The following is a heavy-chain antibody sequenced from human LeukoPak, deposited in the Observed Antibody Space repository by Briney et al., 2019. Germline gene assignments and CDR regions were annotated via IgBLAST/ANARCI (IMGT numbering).Heavy chain of an antibody. CDR2: IHKSAIT. CDR1: DFTVSSNY. V-gene: IGHV3-53*01. CDR3: ARSLRVRGVPDYMDV. D-gene: IGHD3-10*01. J-gene: IGHJ6*03. Sequence: AGGSLRLSCAASDFTVSSNYMSWVRQAPGKGLEWVSVIHKSAITSYADTVKGRFTISRDNSKNTLYLQMNNLRVDDTAVYYCARSLRVRGVPDYMDVWGKGTTVTVYS.